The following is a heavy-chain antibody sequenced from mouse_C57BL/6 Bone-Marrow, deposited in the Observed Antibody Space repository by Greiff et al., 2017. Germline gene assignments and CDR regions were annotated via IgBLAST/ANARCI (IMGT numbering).Heavy chain of an antibody. V-gene: IGHV14-3*01. CDR3: ARWDYYDYDFGFAY. D-gene: IGHD2-4*01. J-gene: IGHJ3*01. Sequence: VQLKESVAELVRPGASVKLSCTASGFNIKNTYMHWVKQRPEQGLEWIGRIDPANGNTKYAPKFQGKATITADTSSNTAYLQLSSLTSEDTAIYYCARWDYYDYDFGFAYWGQGTLVTVSA. CDR1: GFNIKNTY. CDR2: IDPANGNT.